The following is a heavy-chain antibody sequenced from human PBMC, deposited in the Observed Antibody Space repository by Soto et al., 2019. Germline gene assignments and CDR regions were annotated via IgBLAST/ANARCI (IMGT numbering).Heavy chain of an antibody. D-gene: IGHD3-22*01. CDR1: GDSVSSNSAA. J-gene: IGHJ3*02. Sequence: SQTLSLTCDISGDSVSSNSAAWNWIRQSPSRGLEWLGRTYYRSKWYNDYAVSVKSRITINPDTSKNQFSLQLNSVTPEDTAVYYCARGYYDSSGLINDAFDIWGQGTMVTVSS. CDR2: TYYRSKWYN. V-gene: IGHV6-1*01. CDR3: ARGYYDSSGLINDAFDI.